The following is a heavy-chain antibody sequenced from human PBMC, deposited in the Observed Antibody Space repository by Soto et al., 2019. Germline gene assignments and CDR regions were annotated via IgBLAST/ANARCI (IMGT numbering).Heavy chain of an antibody. D-gene: IGHD6-19*01. Sequence: PSETLSLTCAVSGDSVSSSDFYWTWIRQPPGKPLEWIGYVYSTGTTNYSPSLKSRVDMSVDTSENQFSLKVRSVTAADAAVYFCATGQVAGPQADAAYLEYWGLGLLVTVSS. CDR1: GDSVSSSDFY. CDR2: VYSTGTT. J-gene: IGHJ4*02. V-gene: IGHV4-61*08. CDR3: ATGQVAGPQADAAYLEY.